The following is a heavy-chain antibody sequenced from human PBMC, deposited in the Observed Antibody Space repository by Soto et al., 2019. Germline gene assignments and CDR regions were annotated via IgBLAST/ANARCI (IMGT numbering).Heavy chain of an antibody. V-gene: IGHV3-48*04. CDR1: GFACSNNC. CDR2: IISGGSLK. D-gene: IGHD3-10*01. CDR3: ARDPRRGVRGVSY. J-gene: IGHJ4*02. Sequence: GGALRRSCVASGFACSNNCMFWVRQAPGKGLEWVAAIISGGSLKNSADSVKGRFTISRDNAKNSLYLQMNSLRAEDTAVYYCARDPRRGVRGVSYWGQGTLVTVSS.